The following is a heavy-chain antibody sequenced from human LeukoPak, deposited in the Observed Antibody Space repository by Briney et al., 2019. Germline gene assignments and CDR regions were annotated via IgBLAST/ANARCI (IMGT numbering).Heavy chain of an antibody. V-gene: IGHV3-23*01. CDR2: ISGSVGST. J-gene: IGHJ4*02. D-gene: IGHD6-19*01. CDR1: GFTFSSYA. Sequence: GGSLRLSCAASGFTFSSYAMSWVRQAPGKGLEWVSAISGSVGSTYYADSAKGRLTISRDNSKNTLYLQMNSLRAEDTAVYYCANRESSAWVDYWGQGTLVTVSS. CDR3: ANRESSAWVDY.